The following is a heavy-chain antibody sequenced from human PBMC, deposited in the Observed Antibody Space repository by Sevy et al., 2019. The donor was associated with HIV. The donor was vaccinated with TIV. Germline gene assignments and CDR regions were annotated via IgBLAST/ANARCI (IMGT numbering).Heavy chain of an antibody. D-gene: IGHD2-21*02. V-gene: IGHV1-69*13. J-gene: IGHJ5*02. Sequence: VKVSCKASGGTFSSYAISWVRQAPRQGLEGKGGIIPIFRTANYAQKFQGRVTITADESTSTAYMELSSLRSEDTAAYYCARERIMVVTAIPGGNWFDPWGQGTLVTVSS. CDR3: ARERIMVVTAIPGGNWFDP. CDR1: GGTFSSYA. CDR2: IIPIFRTA.